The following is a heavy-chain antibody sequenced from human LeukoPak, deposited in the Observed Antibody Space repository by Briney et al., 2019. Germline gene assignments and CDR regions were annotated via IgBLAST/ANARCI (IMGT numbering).Heavy chain of an antibody. D-gene: IGHD2-21*02. CDR1: GGSISSYY. Sequence: SETLSLTCTVSGGSISSYYWSWIRQPAGKGLEWIGRIYTSGSTNYNPSLKSRVTMSVDTSKNQFSLKLSSVTAADTAVYYCARDSAYCGGDCYSGSFDYWGQGTLVTVSS. CDR3: ARDSAYCGGDCYSGSFDY. V-gene: IGHV4-4*07. J-gene: IGHJ4*02. CDR2: IYTSGST.